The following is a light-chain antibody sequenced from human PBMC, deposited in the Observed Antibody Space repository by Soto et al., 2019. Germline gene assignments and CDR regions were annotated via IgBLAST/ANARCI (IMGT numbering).Light chain of an antibody. J-gene: IGLJ1*01. Sequence: QSALTQPASVSGSPGQSITISCTGTSSDVGLYDYXXXXXXXXXXXXQLMIYAVSNRPSGVSNRFSASKSGNTASLFISGLQAEDEADYYCSSYTSDSSYVFGSGTKVTVL. V-gene: IGLV2-14*01. CDR1: SSDVGLYDY. CDR2: AVS. CDR3: SSYTSDSSYV.